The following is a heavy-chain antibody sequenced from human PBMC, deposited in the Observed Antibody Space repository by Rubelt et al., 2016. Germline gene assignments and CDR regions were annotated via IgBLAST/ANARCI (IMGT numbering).Heavy chain of an antibody. J-gene: IGHJ4*02. V-gene: IGHV1-46*01. CDR2: INPSGGST. D-gene: IGHD5-12*01. CDR3: ARSGENSGYWQFDY. CDR1: GYTFTSYY. Sequence: QVQLVQSGAEVKKPGASVKVSCKASGYTFTSYYMHWVRQAPGQGLEWMGIINPSGGSTSYAQKFQCRVTMTRDTSRSTVYMELSSMRSEDTAVFYCARSGENSGYWQFDYWGQGTLFTVSS.